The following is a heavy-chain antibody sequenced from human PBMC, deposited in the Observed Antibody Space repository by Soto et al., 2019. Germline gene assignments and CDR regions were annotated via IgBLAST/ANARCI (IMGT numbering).Heavy chain of an antibody. CDR3: ARAEEILTGYYGEYFQH. V-gene: IGHV3-30*03. CDR2: ISYDGSNK. Sequence: QVQLVESGGGVVQPGRSLRLSCAASGFTFSSYGMHWVRQAPGKGLEWVAVISYDGSNKYYADSVKGRFTISRDNSKNTLYLQMNSLRAEDTAVYYCARAEEILTGYYGEYFQHWGQGTLVTVSS. J-gene: IGHJ1*01. D-gene: IGHD3-9*01. CDR1: GFTFSSYG.